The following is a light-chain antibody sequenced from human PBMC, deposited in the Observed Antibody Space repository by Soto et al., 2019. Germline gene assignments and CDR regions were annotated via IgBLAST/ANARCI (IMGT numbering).Light chain of an antibody. Sequence: QSVLTQPPSASGTPGQRVTISCSGSSSNIGSNTVNWYQQLPGTAPKLLIYSNNQRPSGVPDRFSGSKSGTSASLAISGLQSEDEADYYCAAWDDSLNGVSVVFGGGTKLTVL. CDR2: SNN. CDR1: SSNIGSNT. CDR3: AAWDDSLNGVSVV. V-gene: IGLV1-44*01. J-gene: IGLJ2*01.